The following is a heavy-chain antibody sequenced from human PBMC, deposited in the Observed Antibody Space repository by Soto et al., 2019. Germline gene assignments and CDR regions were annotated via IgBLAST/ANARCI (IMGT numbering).Heavy chain of an antibody. J-gene: IGHJ4*02. CDR3: ARDRGWLDIIGFDD. CDR1: GFTFSSDA. Sequence: GGSLSLSCAASGFTFSSDAMHLVRPAPGKGLEWVAVISYDGSNKYYADSVKGRVTISRDNSKNTLYLQMNSLRAEDTAVYYCARDRGWLDIIGFDDCGQGTLVTVSS. D-gene: IGHD6-19*01. CDR2: ISYDGSNK. V-gene: IGHV3-30-3*01.